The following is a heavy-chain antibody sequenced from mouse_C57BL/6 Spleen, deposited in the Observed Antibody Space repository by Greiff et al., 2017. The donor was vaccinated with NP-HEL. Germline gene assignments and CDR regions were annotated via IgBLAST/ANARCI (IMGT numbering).Heavy chain of an antibody. D-gene: IGHD1-1*01. J-gene: IGHJ1*03. CDR1: GYSITSGYY. CDR2: ISYDGSN. CDR3: ARDEEFTTVVETYFDV. V-gene: IGHV3-6*01. Sequence: VQLQQSGPGLVKPSQSLSLTCSVTGYSITSGYYWNWIRQFPGNKLEWMGYISYDGSNNYNPSLKNRISITRDTSKHQFFLKLNSVTTEDTATYYCARDEEFTTVVETYFDVWGTGTTVTVSS.